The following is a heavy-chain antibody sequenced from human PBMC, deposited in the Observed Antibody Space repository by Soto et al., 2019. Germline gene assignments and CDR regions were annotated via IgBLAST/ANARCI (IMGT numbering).Heavy chain of an antibody. CDR1: GGSISSGGYS. CDR3: AAGGGLPLYC. D-gene: IGHD5-12*01. Sequence: QLQLQESGSGLVKPSQTLSLTCAVSGGSISSGGYSWSWIRQPPGKGLEWIGYIYHSGSTYYNPSLKTRVTISVDGSKNQSSLTLSSVTGADTAVYFCAAGGGLPLYCWGQGTLGTVSS. J-gene: IGHJ4*02. CDR2: IYHSGST. V-gene: IGHV4-30-2*01.